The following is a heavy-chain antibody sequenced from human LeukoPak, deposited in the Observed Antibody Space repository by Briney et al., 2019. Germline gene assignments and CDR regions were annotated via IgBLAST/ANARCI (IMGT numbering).Heavy chain of an antibody. J-gene: IGHJ3*02. CDR3: ARDDYGGYCSSTSCYTENLGI. V-gene: IGHV1-8*01. CDR2: MNPNSGAT. Sequence: ASVKVSCKASGYTFTSYDFNWLRQATGQGPEWMGWMNPNSGATGYAQKFQGRITMTRSASINTAYMELTDLRSEDTAVYYCARDDYGGYCSSTSCYTENLGIWGQGTMVTVSS. CDR1: GYTFTSYD. D-gene: IGHD2-2*02.